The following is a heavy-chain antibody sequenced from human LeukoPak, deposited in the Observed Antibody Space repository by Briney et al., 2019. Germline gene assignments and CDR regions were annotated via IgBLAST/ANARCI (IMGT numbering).Heavy chain of an antibody. CDR3: AIWLRGYRTGDDAFDI. V-gene: IGHV4-34*08. CDR2: VDHSGST. Sequence: PGGSLRLSCAPSGFTFSSYEMNWVRQSPGKGLEWIGEVDHSGSTKYNQSLKSRVSISVDKSKKQFSLKLNSVTAADTAVYYCAIWLRGYRTGDDAFDIWGQGAMVTVSS. D-gene: IGHD5-18*01. CDR1: GFTFSSYE. J-gene: IGHJ3*02.